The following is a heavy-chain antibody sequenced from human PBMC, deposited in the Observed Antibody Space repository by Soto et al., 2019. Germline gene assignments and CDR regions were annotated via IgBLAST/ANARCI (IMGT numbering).Heavy chain of an antibody. V-gene: IGHV1-24*01. CDR2: FDPEDGET. D-gene: IGHD2-2*01. CDR3: ATGGGYCSSTSCPTRAYYYYYYMDV. CDR1: GYTLTELS. Sequence: ASVKVSCKVSGYTLTELSMHWVRQAPGKGLEWMGGFDPEDGETIYAQKFQGRVTMTEDTSTDTAYMELSSLRSEDTAVYYCATGGGYCSSTSCPTRAYYYYYYMDVWGKGTTVTVSS. J-gene: IGHJ6*03.